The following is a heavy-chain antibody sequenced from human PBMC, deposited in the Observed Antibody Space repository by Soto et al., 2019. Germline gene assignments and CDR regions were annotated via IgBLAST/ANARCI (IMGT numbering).Heavy chain of an antibody. CDR2: IKSKTDGGTT. CDR1: GFTFSNAW. J-gene: IGHJ5*02. CDR3: TTRIAAAGTRRPGPNWFDP. Sequence: PGGSLRLSCAASGFTFSNAWMNWVRQAPGKGLEWVGRIKSKTDGGTTDYAAPVKGRFTISRDDSKNTLYLQMNSLKTEDTAVYYCTTRIAAAGTRRPGPNWFDPWGQGTLVTVSS. V-gene: IGHV3-15*07. D-gene: IGHD6-13*01.